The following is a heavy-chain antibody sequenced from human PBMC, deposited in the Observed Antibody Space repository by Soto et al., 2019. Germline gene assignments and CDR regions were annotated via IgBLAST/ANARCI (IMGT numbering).Heavy chain of an antibody. CDR1: GFTFRSHA. Sequence: GGSLRLSCAASGFTFRSHAMSWVRQAPGKGLEWVSAISGSGGSTYYADSVKGRFTISRDNSKNTLYLQMNTLRAEDTAIYYCAKVSSSWYAGFFDLWGQGTLVTVSS. J-gene: IGHJ4*02. CDR3: AKVSSSWYAGFFDL. D-gene: IGHD6-13*01. V-gene: IGHV3-23*01. CDR2: ISGSGGST.